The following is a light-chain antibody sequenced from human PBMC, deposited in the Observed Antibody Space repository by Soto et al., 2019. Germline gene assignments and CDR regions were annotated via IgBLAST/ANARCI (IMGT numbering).Light chain of an antibody. CDR3: QQYGRSPYT. Sequence: EVVLTQSPSTLSLSPGERATLSCRASQNVSSYYLAWFQQIPRQAPRLLMNVASNRATGIPDRFSGSGSGTDLTLTIRGLGPEDFAVSFCQQYGRSPYTFGQGTTV. CDR2: VAS. V-gene: IGKV3-20*01. J-gene: IGKJ2*01. CDR1: QNVSSYY.